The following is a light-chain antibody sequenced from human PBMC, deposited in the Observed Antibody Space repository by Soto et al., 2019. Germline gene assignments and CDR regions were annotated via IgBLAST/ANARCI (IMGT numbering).Light chain of an antibody. CDR1: SSDVGGYTY. CDR3: SSDTTSNTRQIV. CDR2: DVS. J-gene: IGLJ1*01. V-gene: IGLV2-14*01. Sequence: QSVLTQPASVSGSPGQAITISCTGTSSDVGGYTYVSWYQQHPGKAPKFIIYDVSNRPSGVSNRFSGSKSGNTASLTISGLQAEDEADYYCSSDTTSNTRQIVFGTGTKLTVL.